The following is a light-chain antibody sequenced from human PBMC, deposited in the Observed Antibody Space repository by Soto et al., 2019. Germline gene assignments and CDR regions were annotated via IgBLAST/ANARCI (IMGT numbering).Light chain of an antibody. CDR2: DVN. CDR3: TSWTTSTTMI. J-gene: IGLJ2*01. Sequence: QSALTQPASVSGSPGQSITISCTGTRSDIGAYNFVSWYQQHPGEVPKLMLYDVNVRPSGVSNRFSGSKSGNTASLTISGLQAEDEADYYCTSWTTSTTMIFGGGTKLNVL. CDR1: RSDIGAYNF. V-gene: IGLV2-14*03.